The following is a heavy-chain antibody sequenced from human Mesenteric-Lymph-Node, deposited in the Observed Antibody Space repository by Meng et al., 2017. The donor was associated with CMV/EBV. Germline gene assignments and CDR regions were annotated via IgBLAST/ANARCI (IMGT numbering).Heavy chain of an antibody. J-gene: IGHJ5*02. CDR1: TSYD. Sequence: TSYDINWVRQATGQGLEWMGWMNPNSGNTGYAQKFQGRVTMTRNTSISTAYMELSSLRSEDTAVYYCARDEKRKYYYGSGKRPRWFDPWGQGTLVTV. CDR2: MNPNSGNT. V-gene: IGHV1-8*01. CDR3: ARDEKRKYYYGSGKRPRWFDP. D-gene: IGHD3-10*01.